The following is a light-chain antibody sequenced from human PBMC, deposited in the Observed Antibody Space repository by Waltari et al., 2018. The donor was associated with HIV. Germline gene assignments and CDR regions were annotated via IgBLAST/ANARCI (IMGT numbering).Light chain of an antibody. CDR2: RAF. CDR3: QQYYGVPLT. V-gene: IGKV1-NL1*01. J-gene: IGKJ4*01. Sequence: IQMTQSPSSLSASIGDTVTITCRASQDISNSVARFQQQPGKVPKLLVNRAFILQRGVPARFRGSGSVTEYTRTISGLQAEDFATYFCQQYYGVPLTVGGGTRVDIK. CDR1: QDISNS.